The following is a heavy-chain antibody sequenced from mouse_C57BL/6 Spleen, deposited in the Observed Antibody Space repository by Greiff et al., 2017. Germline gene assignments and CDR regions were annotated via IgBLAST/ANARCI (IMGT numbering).Heavy chain of an antibody. CDR3: ARGGNYYGSSPYYAMDY. CDR1: GYTFTDYY. J-gene: IGHJ4*01. D-gene: IGHD1-1*01. V-gene: IGHV1-76*01. CDR2: IYPGSGNT. Sequence: VQLQQSGAELVRPGASVKLSCKASGYTFTDYYINWVKQRPGQGLEWIARIYPGSGNTYYNEKFKGKATLTAEKSSSTAYMQLSSLTSEDSAVYFCARGGNYYGSSPYYAMDYWGQGTSVTVSS.